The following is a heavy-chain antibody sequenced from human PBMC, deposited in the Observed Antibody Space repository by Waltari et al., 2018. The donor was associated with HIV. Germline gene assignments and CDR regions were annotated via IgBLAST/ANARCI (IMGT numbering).Heavy chain of an antibody. CDR2: IRSKLDSFAT. CDR3: AKDQYGLLPSGLDP. V-gene: IGHV3-73*01. Sequence: EVQLVESGGALVQPGGSLKLLCAASGFHFKGSAIHWVRQASGKGLEWVGRIRSKLDSFATAYGASMKGRFTISRDDSKNTAYLQMNSLKTEDTAIYYCAKDQYGLLPSGLDPWGQGTLVTVSS. CDR1: GFHFKGSA. D-gene: IGHD2-15*01. J-gene: IGHJ5*02.